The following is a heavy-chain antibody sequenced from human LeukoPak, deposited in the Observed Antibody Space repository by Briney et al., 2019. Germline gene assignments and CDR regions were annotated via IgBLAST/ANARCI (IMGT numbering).Heavy chain of an antibody. J-gene: IGHJ4*02. CDR2: ISYDGSNK. D-gene: IGHD6-13*01. V-gene: IGHV3-30*18. CDR1: GFTFSSYG. CDR3: AKIAAAGTDY. Sequence: GGSLRLSCAASGFTFSSYGMHWVRQAPGKGLEWVAVISYDGSNKYYADSVKGRFTTSRDNSKNTLYLQMNSLRAEDTAVYYCAKIAAAGTDYWGQGTLVTVSS.